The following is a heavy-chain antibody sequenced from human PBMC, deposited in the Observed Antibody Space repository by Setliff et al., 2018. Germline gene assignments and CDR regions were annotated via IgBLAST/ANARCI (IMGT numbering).Heavy chain of an antibody. CDR1: GFTFSSYW. CDR2: IKQDGSEK. D-gene: IGHD3-3*01. CDR3: ARLFNFPLYYFHY. Sequence: GESLKISCAASGFTFSSYWMSWVRQAPGKGLEWVANIKQDGSEKYYVDSVQGRFTISRDNAKSSLSLQMSSLRAEDTAVYYCARLFNFPLYYFHYWGQGTLVTVSS. V-gene: IGHV3-7*01. J-gene: IGHJ4*02.